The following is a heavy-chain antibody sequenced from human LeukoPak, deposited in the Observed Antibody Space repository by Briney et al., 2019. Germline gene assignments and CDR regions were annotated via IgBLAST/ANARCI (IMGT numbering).Heavy chain of an antibody. CDR2: ISGSGGST. D-gene: IGHD1/OR15-1a*01. V-gene: IGHV3-23*01. Sequence: GGSLRLSCAASGIIFSSYAMSWVRQAPGKGLEWVSAISGSGGSTYYADSVKGRFTISRDNPKNTLYLQMNSLRAEDTAVYYCAKAIGEHQYYFDYWGQGTLVTVSS. CDR3: AKAIGEHQYYFDY. J-gene: IGHJ4*02. CDR1: GIIFSSYA.